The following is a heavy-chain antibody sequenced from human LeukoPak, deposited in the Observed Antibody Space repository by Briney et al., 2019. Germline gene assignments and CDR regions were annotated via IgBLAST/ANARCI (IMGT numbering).Heavy chain of an antibody. D-gene: IGHD5-24*01. CDR3: ARGGEMAEDYYYYYMDV. V-gene: IGHV1-69*13. J-gene: IGHJ6*03. Sequence: GASVKVSCKASGGTFSSYAISWVRQAPGQGLEWMGGIIPIFGTANYAQKFQGRVTITADESTSTAYMELSSLRSEDTAVYYCARGGEMAEDYYYYYMDVWGKGTTVTISS. CDR1: GGTFSSYA. CDR2: IIPIFGTA.